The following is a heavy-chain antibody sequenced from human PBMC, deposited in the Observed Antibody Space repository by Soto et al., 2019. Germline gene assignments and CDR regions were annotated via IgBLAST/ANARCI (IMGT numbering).Heavy chain of an antibody. D-gene: IGHD3-10*01. CDR3: ARGRRETGYYGSGSYYNHELNY. Sequence: GASVKVSCKASGLSFPSDDIIWVRQTSGQGLEWMGRMIPSLGIANYAQKFQGRATITADKSTSTAYMELSSLRSEDTAVYYCARGRRETGYYGSGSYYNHELNYWGQGTLVTVSS. J-gene: IGHJ4*02. CDR2: MIPSLGIA. CDR1: GLSFPSDD. V-gene: IGHV1-69*04.